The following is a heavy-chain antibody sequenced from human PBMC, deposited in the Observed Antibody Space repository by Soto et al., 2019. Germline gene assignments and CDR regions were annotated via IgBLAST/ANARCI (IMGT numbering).Heavy chain of an antibody. CDR3: ARGDRGAFDL. V-gene: IGHV3-74*03. CDR2: IHSDGSST. J-gene: IGHJ3*01. CDR1: GFTFSYYW. D-gene: IGHD1-26*01. Sequence: AASGFTFSYYWMHWVRHAPGKGLVWVSRIHSDGSSTTYADSVKDRFTISRDNARNTLYLQMNSLRAEDTAVYYCARGDRGAFDLWGQGTVLTVSS.